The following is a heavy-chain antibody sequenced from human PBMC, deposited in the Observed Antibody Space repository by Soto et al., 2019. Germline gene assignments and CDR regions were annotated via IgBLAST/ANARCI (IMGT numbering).Heavy chain of an antibody. J-gene: IGHJ3*02. V-gene: IGHV3-53*01. CDR3: ARDGFGRYDGSGSEAFDI. D-gene: IGHD3-10*01. Sequence: RPAPGKGLEWVSVIYTSGTTYYADSVKGRFTISRDNFKNTLYLQMNSLRAEDTAMYYCARDGFGRYDGSGSEAFDIWGQGTTVTVSS. CDR2: IYTSGTT.